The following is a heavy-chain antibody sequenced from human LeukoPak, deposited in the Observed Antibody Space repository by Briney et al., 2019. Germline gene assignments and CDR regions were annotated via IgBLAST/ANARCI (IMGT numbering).Heavy chain of an antibody. V-gene: IGHV6-1*01. CDR2: TYYRSKWYN. CDR1: GDSFSSNSAA. J-gene: IGHJ6*02. D-gene: IGHD2-15*01. CDR3: ARDLGYCSGGSCYSDYYYYGMDV. Sequence: SQTLSLTCAISGDSFSSNSAAWNWIRQSPSRGLEWLGRTYYRSKWYNDYAVSVKSRITINPDTSKNQFSLQLNSVTPEDTAVYYCARDLGYCSGGSCYSDYYYYGMDVWGQGTTVTVSS.